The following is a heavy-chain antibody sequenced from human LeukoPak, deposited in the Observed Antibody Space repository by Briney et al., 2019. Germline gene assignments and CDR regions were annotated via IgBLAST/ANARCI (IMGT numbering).Heavy chain of an antibody. CDR1: GFTFSSYA. Sequence: GGSLRLSCAASGFTFSSYAMSWVRQAPGKGLEWVSAISGSGGSTYYADSVKGRFTISRDNSKNTLYLQMNSLRAEDMAVYYCAKSGAGETRPYFDYWGQGTLVTVSS. V-gene: IGHV3-23*01. D-gene: IGHD6-25*01. CDR3: AKSGAGETRPYFDY. J-gene: IGHJ4*02. CDR2: ISGSGGST.